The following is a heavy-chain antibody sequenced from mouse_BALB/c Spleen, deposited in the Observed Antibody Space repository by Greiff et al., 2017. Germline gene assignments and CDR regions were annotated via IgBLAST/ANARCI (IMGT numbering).Heavy chain of an antibody. CDR2: IRNKANGYTT. Sequence: EVKLVESGGGLVQPGGSLRLSCATSGFTFSDYYMSWVRQPPGKALEWLGFIRNKANGYTTEYSASVKGRFTISRDNSQSILYLQMNTLRAEDSATDYCARGSSFAWFAYWGQGTLVTVSA. J-gene: IGHJ3*01. CDR1: GFTFSDYY. CDR3: ARGSSFAWFAY. V-gene: IGHV7-3*02. D-gene: IGHD1-1*01.